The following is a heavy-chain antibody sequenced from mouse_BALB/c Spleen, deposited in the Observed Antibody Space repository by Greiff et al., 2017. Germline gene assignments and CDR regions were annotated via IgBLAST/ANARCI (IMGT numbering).Heavy chain of an antibody. CDR1: GYTFTNYW. J-gene: IGHJ3*01. D-gene: IGHD1-1*01. CDR3: ARGYYGSRFAY. V-gene: IGHV1-63*02. Sequence: QVQLQQSGAELVRPGTSVKISCKASGYTFTNYWLGWVKQRPGHGLEWIGDIYPGGGYTNYNEKFKGKATLTADTSSSTAYMQLSSLTSEDSAVYFCARGYYGSRFAYWGQGTLVTVSA. CDR2: IYPGGGYT.